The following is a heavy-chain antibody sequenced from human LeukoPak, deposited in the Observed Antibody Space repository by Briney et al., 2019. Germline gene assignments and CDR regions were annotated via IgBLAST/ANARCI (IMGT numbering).Heavy chain of an antibody. CDR2: IYYSGST. Sequence: SETLSLTCTVSGGSISSYYWSWIRQPPGKGLEWIGYIYYSGSTNYNPSLKSRVTISVDTSKNQFSLKLSSVTAADTAVYYCASLGPVGGATIDYWGQGTLVTVSS. CDR1: GGSISSYY. J-gene: IGHJ4*02. D-gene: IGHD1-26*01. CDR3: ASLGPVGGATIDY. V-gene: IGHV4-59*01.